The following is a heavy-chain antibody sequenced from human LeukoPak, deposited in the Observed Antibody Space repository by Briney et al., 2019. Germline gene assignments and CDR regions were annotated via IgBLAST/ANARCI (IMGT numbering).Heavy chain of an antibody. CDR1: GFTFGNYG. CDR3: AKDRGSYYYDIDV. J-gene: IGHJ6*02. Sequence: GGSLRLSCAASGFTFGNYGMHWVREAPGKGLGWGAVTSYDGSDKYYADSVKGRFTISRDNSNNTLYLQMSSLSAEDTAVYYCAKDRGSYYYDIDVWGQGTMVTVS. V-gene: IGHV3-30*18. D-gene: IGHD2-15*01. CDR2: TSYDGSDK.